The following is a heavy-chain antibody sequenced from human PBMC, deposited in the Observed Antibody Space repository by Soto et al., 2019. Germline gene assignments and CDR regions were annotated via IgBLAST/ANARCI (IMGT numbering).Heavy chain of an antibody. V-gene: IGHV3-11*05. D-gene: IGHD5-12*01. CDR2: ISAKSNDI. CDR3: GAILRGHHGNDGY. Sequence: QVQLVASGGGVVKPGGSLRLSCVASGIPFSDLYISWIRQAPGKGLEWISYISAKSNDINYLDSVKGRFTISRDNAKQSVSLQMHSLKAEDTAIYYCGAILRGHHGNDGYWGQGTLVTVSS. J-gene: IGHJ4*02. CDR1: GIPFSDLY.